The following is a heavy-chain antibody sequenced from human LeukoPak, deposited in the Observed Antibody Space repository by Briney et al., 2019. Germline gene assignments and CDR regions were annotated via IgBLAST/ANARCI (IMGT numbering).Heavy chain of an antibody. CDR3: AKGRAKRQWLVLSDP. Sequence: GGSLRLSCAASGFTFSSYGMHWVRQAPGKGLEWVAVISYDGSNKYYADSVKGRFTISRDNSKNTLYLQMNSLRAEDTALYYCAKGRAKRQWLVLSDPWGQGTLVTVSS. D-gene: IGHD6-19*01. J-gene: IGHJ5*02. CDR2: ISYDGSNK. V-gene: IGHV3-30*18. CDR1: GFTFSSYG.